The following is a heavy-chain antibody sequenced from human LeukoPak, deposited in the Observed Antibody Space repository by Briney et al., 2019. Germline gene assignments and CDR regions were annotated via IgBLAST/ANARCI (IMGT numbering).Heavy chain of an antibody. CDR1: GGSISSYY. CDR2: IKQDGSEK. CDR3: ARDRGNGYRDY. J-gene: IGHJ4*02. D-gene: IGHD5-24*01. Sequence: ETLSLTCTVSGGSISSYYWSWVRQAPGKGLEWVANIKQDGSEKFYVDSVKGRFTISRDNAKNSLYLLMNSLRAEDTAVYYCARDRGNGYRDYWGQGTLVTVSS. V-gene: IGHV3-7*01.